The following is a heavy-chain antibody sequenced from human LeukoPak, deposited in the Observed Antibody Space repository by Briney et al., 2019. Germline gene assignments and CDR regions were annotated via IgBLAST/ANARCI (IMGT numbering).Heavy chain of an antibody. CDR2: TYYRSKWYN. Sequence: SQTLSLTCAISGDSVSSNSAAWNWIRQSPSRGLEWLGRTYYRSKWYNDYAISVKSRITINPDTSKNQFSLQLNSVTPEDTAVYYCARVLLGYCSGGSCSNLNLAYYYMDVWGKGTTVTVSS. V-gene: IGHV6-1*01. CDR3: ARVLLGYCSGGSCSNLNLAYYYMDV. D-gene: IGHD2-15*01. J-gene: IGHJ6*03. CDR1: GDSVSSNSAA.